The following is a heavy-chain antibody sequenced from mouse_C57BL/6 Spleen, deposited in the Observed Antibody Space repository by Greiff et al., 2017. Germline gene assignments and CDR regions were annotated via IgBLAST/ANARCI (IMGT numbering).Heavy chain of an antibody. Sequence: EVQRVESEGGLVQPGSSMKLSCTASGFTFSDYYMAWVRQVPEKGLEWVANINHDGSSTYYLDSLKSRFIISRDNAKNILYLQMSSLKSEDTATYYCARGLTGTYYFDDWGQGTTLTVAS. D-gene: IGHD4-1*01. V-gene: IGHV5-16*01. J-gene: IGHJ2*01. CDR1: GFTFSDYY. CDR2: INHDGSST. CDR3: ARGLTGTYYFDD.